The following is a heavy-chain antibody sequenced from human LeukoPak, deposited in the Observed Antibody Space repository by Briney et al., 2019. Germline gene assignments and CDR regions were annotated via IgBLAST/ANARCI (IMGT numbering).Heavy chain of an antibody. D-gene: IGHD1-26*01. J-gene: IGHJ6*03. Sequence: GGSLRLSCAASGFTFSSYNMNWVRQTPGQGLEWVSSITSGSSHIYYADSVKGRFTISRDNVKSSLYLQMNSLRAEDTAVYYCARDPYSGSYGADYYYYMDVWGKGTTVTISS. CDR1: GFTFSSYN. V-gene: IGHV3-21*01. CDR3: ARDPYSGSYGADYYYYMDV. CDR2: ITSGSSHI.